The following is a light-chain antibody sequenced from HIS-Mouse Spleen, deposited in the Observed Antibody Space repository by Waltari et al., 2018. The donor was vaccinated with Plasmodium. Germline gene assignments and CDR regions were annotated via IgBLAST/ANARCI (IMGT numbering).Light chain of an antibody. Sequence: DIQMTQSPSSLSASVGDRVTITCRASQSISSYLNWYQQKPGKAPKLLIYAASSLQSGVPSRFSGSGPGTDFTLTISSLQPEDFATYYCQQSYSTPPTFGGGTKVEIK. CDR1: QSISSY. J-gene: IGKJ4*01. CDR3: QQSYSTPPT. CDR2: AAS. V-gene: IGKV1-39*01.